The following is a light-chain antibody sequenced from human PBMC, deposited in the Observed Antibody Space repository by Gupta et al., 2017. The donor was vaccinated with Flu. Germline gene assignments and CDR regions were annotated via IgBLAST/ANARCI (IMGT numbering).Light chain of an antibody. J-gene: IGLJ1*01. Sequence: QSAPTQPRSVSGSPGQSVTISCTGTSNDVGGYNLVSWYEPRPGKAPKLILSDVTGRPSGVPDRFSGSKSGNTASLTISGLQADDEADYYCSSHAGRVTWVFGTGTTVTVL. CDR3: SSHAGRVTWV. CDR2: DVT. CDR1: SNDVGGYNL. V-gene: IGLV2-11*01.